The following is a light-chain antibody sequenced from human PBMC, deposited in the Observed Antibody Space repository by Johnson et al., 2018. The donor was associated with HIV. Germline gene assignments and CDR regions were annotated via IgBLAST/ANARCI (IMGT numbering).Light chain of an antibody. CDR3: GTWDSSLSAGV. J-gene: IGLJ1*01. V-gene: IGLV1-51*01. CDR2: GNN. CDR1: SSNIGNNY. Sequence: QSVLTQPPSVSAAPGQKVTISCSGSSSNIGNNYVSWYQQLPETAPKLLIYGNNKRPSAIPDRFSGSKSGTSATLGITGLQTGDEADYYCGTWDSSLSAGVFGTGTKVTVL.